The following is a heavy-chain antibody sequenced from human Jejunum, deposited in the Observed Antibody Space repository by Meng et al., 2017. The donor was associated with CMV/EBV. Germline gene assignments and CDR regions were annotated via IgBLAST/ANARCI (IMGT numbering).Heavy chain of an antibody. Sequence: QVELVQSGAEVKKPGASVKVSRKASRYTFTSYDINWVRQATGQGLEWLGWFVNNVDTYSAQKFQGRVTMTTDTHTSTASMELRSLRSDDTAVYYCARGTPGRSYSDYWSQGTLVTVSS. CDR2: FVNNVDT. D-gene: IGHD3-10*01. CDR3: ARGTPGRSYSDY. CDR1: RYTFTSYD. J-gene: IGHJ4*02. V-gene: IGHV1-18*01.